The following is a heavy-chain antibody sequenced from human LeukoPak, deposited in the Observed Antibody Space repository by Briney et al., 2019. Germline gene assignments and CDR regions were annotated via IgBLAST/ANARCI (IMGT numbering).Heavy chain of an antibody. J-gene: IGHJ4*02. V-gene: IGHV1-2*02. CDR3: ARDLLVVPAAISDY. Sequence: ASVKVSCKASGYTFTGYYMHWVRQAPGQGLEWMGWINPNSGGTNYAQEFQGRVTMTRDTSISTAYMELSRLRSDDTAVYYCARDLLVVPAAISDYWGQGTLVTVSS. CDR2: INPNSGGT. CDR1: GYTFTGYY. D-gene: IGHD2-2*02.